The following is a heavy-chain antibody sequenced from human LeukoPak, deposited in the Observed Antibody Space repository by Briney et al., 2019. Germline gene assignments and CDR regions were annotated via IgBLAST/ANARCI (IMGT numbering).Heavy chain of an antibody. CDR1: GGSFSGYY. Sequence: SETLSLTCAVYGGSFSGYYWSWIRQPPGKGLEWIGEINHSGSTNYNPSLKSRVTISVDTSKNQFSLKLSSVTDADTAVYYCARLLLAYYYYMDVWGKGTTVTVSS. J-gene: IGHJ6*03. V-gene: IGHV4-34*01. CDR3: ARLLLAYYYYMDV. CDR2: INHSGST. D-gene: IGHD3-10*01.